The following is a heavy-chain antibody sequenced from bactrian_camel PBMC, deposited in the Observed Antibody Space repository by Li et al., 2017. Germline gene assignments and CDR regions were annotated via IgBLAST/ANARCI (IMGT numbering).Heavy chain of an antibody. V-gene: IGHV3S40*01. J-gene: IGHJ6*01. Sequence: VQLVESGGGLVQPGGSLRLSCTSSLYITFSRTYMTWVRQAPGKGLEWVSANGEGGGTSYHADAVKGRFTIYRDHAKSTVYLQMNSLQPEDTAVYYCLRGDRPRPAGYCSGGYCYPRFGDWGQGTQVTVS. CDR3: LRGDRPRPAGYCSGGYCYPRFGD. CDR2: NGEGGGTS. CDR1: LYITFSRTY. D-gene: IGHD2*01.